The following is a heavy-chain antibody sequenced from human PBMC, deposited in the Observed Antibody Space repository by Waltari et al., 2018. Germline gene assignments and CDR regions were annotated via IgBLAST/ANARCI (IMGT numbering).Heavy chain of an antibody. Sequence: QLQLQESGPGLVKPSETLSLTCPVSGGSISSSSYYWGWRRQPPGKGLEWIGSIYYSGSTYYNPSLKSRVTISVDTSKNQFSLKLSSVTAADTAVYYCARATWYTGYFDLWGRGTLVTVSS. CDR1: GGSISSSSYY. D-gene: IGHD1-1*01. V-gene: IGHV4-39*07. CDR3: ARATWYTGYFDL. CDR2: IYYSGST. J-gene: IGHJ2*01.